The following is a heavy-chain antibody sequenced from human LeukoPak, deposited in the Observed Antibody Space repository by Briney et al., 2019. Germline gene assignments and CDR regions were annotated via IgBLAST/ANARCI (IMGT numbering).Heavy chain of an antibody. CDR2: ISAYNGNT. Sequence: ASAKVSCKASGYTFTSYGISWVRQAPGQGLEWMGWISAYNGNTNYAQKLQGRVTMTTDTSTSTVFMELSSLRSDDTAFYHCARNSRVASTSGLNYWGQGTLVTVSS. D-gene: IGHD5-12*01. CDR3: ARNSRVASTSGLNY. J-gene: IGHJ4*02. CDR1: GYTFTSYG. V-gene: IGHV1-18*01.